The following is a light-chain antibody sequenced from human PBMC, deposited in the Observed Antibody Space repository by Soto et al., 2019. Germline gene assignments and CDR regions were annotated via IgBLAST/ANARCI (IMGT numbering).Light chain of an antibody. CDR2: YDN. CDR1: NSNIGSNT. CDR3: AAWDDSLNGRV. Sequence: QLVLTQSPSASGTPGQRVTISCSGSNSNIGSNTVNWYQQLPGTAPKLLIYYDNLRPSGVPDRISGSKSGTSASLAISGLQSDDEADYYCAAWDDSLNGRVFGTGTKLTVL. J-gene: IGLJ1*01. V-gene: IGLV1-44*01.